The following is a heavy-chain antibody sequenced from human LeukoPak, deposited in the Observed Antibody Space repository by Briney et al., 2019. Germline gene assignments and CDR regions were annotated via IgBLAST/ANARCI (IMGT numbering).Heavy chain of an antibody. V-gene: IGHV1-2*06. CDR2: INPNSGGT. Sequence: ASVKVSCKASGYTFTGYYMHWVRQAPGQGPEWMGRINPNSGGTNYAQKFQGRVTMTRDTSISTAYMELSRLRSDDTAVYYCARDSDYYGSGSYFAWGQGTLVTVSS. CDR3: ARDSDYYGSGSYFA. J-gene: IGHJ5*02. CDR1: GYTFTGYY. D-gene: IGHD3-10*01.